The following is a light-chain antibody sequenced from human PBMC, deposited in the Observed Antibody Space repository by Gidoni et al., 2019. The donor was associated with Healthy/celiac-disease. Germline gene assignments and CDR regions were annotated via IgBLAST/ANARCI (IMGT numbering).Light chain of an antibody. CDR2: TAS. V-gene: IGKV1-39*01. J-gene: IGKJ2*01. CDR1: QSISNY. CDR3: QQSYSTPHT. Sequence: TQLTQSPSSLSASVGDRVTITCRASQSISNYLNWYQQKPGKAPKLLIYTASSLQSGVPSRFSGSGSGTDFTLTISSLQPEDFATYYCQQSYSTPHTFGQGTKLEIK.